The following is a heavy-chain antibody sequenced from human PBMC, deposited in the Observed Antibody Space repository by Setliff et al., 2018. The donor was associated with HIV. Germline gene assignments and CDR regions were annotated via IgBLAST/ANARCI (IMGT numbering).Heavy chain of an antibody. J-gene: IGHJ4*02. CDR1: GYTFPGSY. Sequence: SVKVSCKTSGYTFPGSYMHWVRLAPGQGLEWMGWINPNSGIANYAQKFQGRVTITADKSTSTAYMELSSLSSEDTAVYYCARDRGPGDYWGQGTLVTVSS. CDR3: ARDRGPGDY. D-gene: IGHD5-12*01. CDR2: INPNSGIA. V-gene: IGHV1-69*10.